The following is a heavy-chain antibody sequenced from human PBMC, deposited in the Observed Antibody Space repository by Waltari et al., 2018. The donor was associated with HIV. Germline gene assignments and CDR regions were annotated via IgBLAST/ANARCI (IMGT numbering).Heavy chain of an antibody. J-gene: IGHJ5*02. CDR1: TFSISAKH. CDR3: ATGVRYYGP. Sequence: EVLLAESGGRFIQPGWSLGLSCTASTFSISAKHVTWIRQAPGGSLEWVAVIYPDDTTHYADSVSGRFTISRAKSRTTVFLLMNSLFVDDTATYFCATGVRYYGPWGQGTRVTVSS. V-gene: IGHV3-53*01. CDR2: IYPDDTT. D-gene: IGHD3-22*01.